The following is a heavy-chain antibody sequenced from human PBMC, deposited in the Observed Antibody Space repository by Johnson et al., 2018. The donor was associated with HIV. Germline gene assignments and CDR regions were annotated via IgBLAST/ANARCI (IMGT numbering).Heavy chain of an antibody. CDR1: GLTFSHYP. D-gene: IGHD4-11*01. Sequence: QVQLVESGGGVVQPGTSLRLSCAASGLTFSHYPMHWVRQAPGKGLEWVAVISYDGSNKYYADSVKGRFTISRDSSKNTLYLQMNSLRAEDTAVYYCGRDINYSNYVTDAFDIWGQGTVVTVSS. V-gene: IGHV3-30*04. J-gene: IGHJ3*02. CDR2: ISYDGSNK. CDR3: GRDINYSNYVTDAFDI.